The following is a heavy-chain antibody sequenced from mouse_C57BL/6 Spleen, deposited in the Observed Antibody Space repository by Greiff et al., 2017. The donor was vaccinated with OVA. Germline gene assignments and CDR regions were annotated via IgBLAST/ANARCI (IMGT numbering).Heavy chain of an antibody. Sequence: VQLQQSGAELVKPGASVKISCKASGYAFSSYWMNWVKQRPGKGLEWIGQIYPGDGDTNYNGKFKGKATLTADKSSSTAYMQLSSLTSEDSAVYFCARRMDYGSSYWYFDVWGTGTTVTVSS. CDR1: GYAFSSYW. CDR3: ARRMDYGSSYWYFDV. CDR2: IYPGDGDT. V-gene: IGHV1-80*01. J-gene: IGHJ1*03. D-gene: IGHD1-1*01.